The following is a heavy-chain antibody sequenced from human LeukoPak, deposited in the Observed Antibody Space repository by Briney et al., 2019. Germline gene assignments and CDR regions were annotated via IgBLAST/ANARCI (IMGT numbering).Heavy chain of an antibody. CDR2: ISYDGSNK. CDR3: AREGLAAIFGVVTRLSGVDY. J-gene: IGHJ4*02. V-gene: IGHV3-30-3*01. CDR1: GFTFSSYA. D-gene: IGHD3-3*01. Sequence: PGGSLRLSCAASGFTFSSYAMHWVRQAPGKGLEWVAVISYDGSNKYYADSVKGRFTISRDNSKNTLYLQMNSLRAEDTAVYYCAREGLAAIFGVVTRLSGVDYWGQGTLVTVSS.